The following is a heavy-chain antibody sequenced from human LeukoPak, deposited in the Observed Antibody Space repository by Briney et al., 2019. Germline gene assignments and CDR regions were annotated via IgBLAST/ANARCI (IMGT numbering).Heavy chain of an antibody. CDR1: GFPFSSYG. J-gene: IGHJ4*02. D-gene: IGHD3-10*01. CDR3: AGSWFYRDYFEY. CDR2: LSYDGSNE. V-gene: IGHV3-30*03. Sequence: GGSLRLSCAPSGFPFSSYGMHWVRQAPGKGLEWVAVLSYDGSNEHYADSVKGRFTISRDNSKNTLYLQMNSLRVEDAAVYYCAGSWFYRDYFEYWGQGTLVTVSS.